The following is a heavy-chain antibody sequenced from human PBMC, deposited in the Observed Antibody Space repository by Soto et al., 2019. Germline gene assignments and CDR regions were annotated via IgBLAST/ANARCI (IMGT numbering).Heavy chain of an antibody. Sequence: EVQLVESGGGLVQPGGSLRLSCAASGFTFSDHYVDWVRQAPGKGLEWVARIRNKANSYSTEYAASAKGRFTISRDDSKNLGYLQMSTLKTEDTAVYYCARSRLGSYDLKYFDYGGQGSLVTVSS. CDR3: ARSRLGSYDLKYFDY. CDR1: GFTFSDHY. J-gene: IGHJ4*02. CDR2: IRNKANSYST. D-gene: IGHD1-26*01. V-gene: IGHV3-72*01.